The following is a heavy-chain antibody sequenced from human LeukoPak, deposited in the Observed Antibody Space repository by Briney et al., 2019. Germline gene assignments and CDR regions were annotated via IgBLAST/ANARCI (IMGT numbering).Heavy chain of an antibody. CDR3: ARDRWELPFDY. V-gene: IGHV1-18*01. J-gene: IGHJ4*02. D-gene: IGHD1-26*01. CDR1: GYTFTSYG. Sequence: GASVKVSCKASGYTFTSYGICWVRQAPGQGLEWMGWISAYNGNTNYAQKLQGRVTMTTDTSTSTAYRGLRSLRSDDTAVYYCARDRWELPFDYWGQGTLVTVSS. CDR2: ISAYNGNT.